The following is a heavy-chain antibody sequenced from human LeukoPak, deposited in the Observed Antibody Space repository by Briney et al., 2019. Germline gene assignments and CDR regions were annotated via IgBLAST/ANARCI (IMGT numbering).Heavy chain of an antibody. CDR1: GGSISSYY. J-gene: IGHJ6*03. CDR3: ARFLPGSRVVTAAIRANYYMDV. Sequence: SETLSLTCTVSGGSISSYYWSWIRQPPGKGLEWIGYIYYSGSTNYNPSLKSRVTISVDTSKNQFSLKLSSVTAADTAVYYCARFLPGSRVVTAAIRANYYMDVWGKGTTVTVS. V-gene: IGHV4-59*01. CDR2: IYYSGST. D-gene: IGHD2-2*02.